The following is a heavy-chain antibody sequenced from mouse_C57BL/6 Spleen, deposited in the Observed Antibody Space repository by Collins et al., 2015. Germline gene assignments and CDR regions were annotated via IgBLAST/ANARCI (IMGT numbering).Heavy chain of an antibody. Sequence: QVQLQQSGPELVKPGASVKISCKASGYAFSSSRMNWVKQRPGKGLEWIGRIYPGDGDTNYNGKFKGKATLTADKSSSTAYMQLSSLTSEDSAVYFCARDYSNYYAMDYWGQGTSVTVSS. D-gene: IGHD2-5*01. V-gene: IGHV1-82*01. J-gene: IGHJ4*01. CDR3: ARDYSNYYAMDY. CDR1: GYAFSSSR. CDR2: IYPGDGDT.